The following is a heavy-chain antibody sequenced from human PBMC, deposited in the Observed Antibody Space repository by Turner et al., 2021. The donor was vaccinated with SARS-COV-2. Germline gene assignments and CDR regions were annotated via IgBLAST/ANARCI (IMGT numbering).Heavy chain of an antibody. CDR3: ATGYAYCGGDCSIDY. CDR1: GYTLTELS. CDR2: FDPEDAET. Sequence: QVQLVQSGAEVKKPGASVKVSCKVSGYTLTELSMHWVRQAPGKGLEWMGGFDPEDAETIYAQKFQGRVTMTEDTSADTAYMELNSLRSEDTAVYYCATGYAYCGGDCSIDYWGQGTLVTVSS. D-gene: IGHD2-21*02. J-gene: IGHJ4*02. V-gene: IGHV1-24*01.